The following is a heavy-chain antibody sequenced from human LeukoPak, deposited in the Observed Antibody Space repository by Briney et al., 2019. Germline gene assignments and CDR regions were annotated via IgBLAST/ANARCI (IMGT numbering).Heavy chain of an antibody. CDR1: GGSISSYY. J-gene: IGHJ3*02. Sequence: PSETLSLTCTVSGGSISSYYWSWIRQPAGKGLEWIGRIYTSGSTNYNPSLKSRVTMSVDTSKNQFSLKLSSVTAADTAVYYCARVRPLVGGNSDWDAFDIWGQGTMVTVSS. CDR3: ARVRPLVGGNSDWDAFDI. V-gene: IGHV4-4*07. D-gene: IGHD4-23*01. CDR2: IYTSGST.